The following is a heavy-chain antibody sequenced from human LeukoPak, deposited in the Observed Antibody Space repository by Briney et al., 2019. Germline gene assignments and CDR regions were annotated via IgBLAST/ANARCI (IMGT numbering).Heavy chain of an antibody. CDR1: GLTVSSKY. CDR2: FYRDGHT. Sequence: GGPLRISCAASGLTVSSKYMSWVRQAPGKGLEWLSVFYRDGHTYYADSVKGRFTISRDNSKTTVYLQMNTLRVEHTAIYYWAKGDDYNFWSSWGQGTLVTVSS. D-gene: IGHD5-24*01. CDR3: AKGDDYNFWSS. V-gene: IGHV3-53*01. J-gene: IGHJ5*02.